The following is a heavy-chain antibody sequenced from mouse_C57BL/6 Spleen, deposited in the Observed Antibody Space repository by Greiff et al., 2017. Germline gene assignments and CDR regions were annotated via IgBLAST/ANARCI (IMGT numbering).Heavy chain of an antibody. CDR3: ARGEYYGSRAGLAY. CDR2: ISSVSSTI. V-gene: IGHV5-17*01. D-gene: IGHD1-1*01. CDR1: GFTFSDYG. Sequence: EVMLVESGGGLVKPGGSLKLSCAASGFTFSDYGMHWVRQAPEKGLEWVAYISSVSSTIYYADTVKGRFTISRDNAKNTLFLQMTSLRSEDTAMYYCARGEYYGSRAGLAYWGQGTLVTVSA. J-gene: IGHJ3*01.